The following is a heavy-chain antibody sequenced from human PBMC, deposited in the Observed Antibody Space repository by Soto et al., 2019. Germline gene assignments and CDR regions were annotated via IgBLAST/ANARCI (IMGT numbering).Heavy chain of an antibody. CDR1: GFTFSSYS. J-gene: IGHJ4*02. V-gene: IGHV3-21*01. CDR3: ARTDYGDYGSGVY. CDR2: ISSSSSYI. D-gene: IGHD4-17*01. Sequence: EVQLVESGGGLVKPGGSLRLSCAASGFTFSSYSMNWVRQAPGKGLEWVSSISSSSSYIYYADSVKGRFTISRDNSKNSLYLQMNSLRAEGTAVYYCARTDYGDYGSGVYWGRGTLVTVSS.